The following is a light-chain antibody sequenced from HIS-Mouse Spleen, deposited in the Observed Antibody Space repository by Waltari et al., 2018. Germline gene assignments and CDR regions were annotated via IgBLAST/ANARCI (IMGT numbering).Light chain of an antibody. CDR1: SSDVGGYNY. J-gene: IGLJ1*01. CDR2: EVS. Sequence: LTQPPSVSVSPGQSVTISCTGTSSDVGGYNYVSWYQQHPGKAPKLIIYEVSKRPSGVPDRFSGSKSGNTASLTVSGLQAEDEADYYCSSYAGSNNYVFGTGTKVTVL. CDR3: SSYAGSNNYV. V-gene: IGLV2-8*01.